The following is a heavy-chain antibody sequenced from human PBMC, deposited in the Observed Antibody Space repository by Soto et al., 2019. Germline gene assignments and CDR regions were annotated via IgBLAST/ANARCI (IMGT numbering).Heavy chain of an antibody. J-gene: IGHJ6*02. D-gene: IGHD3-3*01. Sequence: SESLSLTSTASGGSTSRHYWIWIQQPPGKGLEWIGYIYYSGSTDYNPSLKSRVTISVDTSKNQFSLKLSSVTAADTAVYYCARAQYDFWSGYYKYYYYGMDVWGPGTTVT. CDR2: IYYSGST. CDR3: ARAQYDFWSGYYKYYYYGMDV. CDR1: GGSTSRHY. V-gene: IGHV4-59*11.